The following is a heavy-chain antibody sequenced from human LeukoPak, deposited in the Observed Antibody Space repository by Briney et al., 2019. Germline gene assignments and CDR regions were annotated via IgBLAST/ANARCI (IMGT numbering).Heavy chain of an antibody. CDR3: ARGAPNYYDPMHAFDI. D-gene: IGHD3-22*01. Sequence: SETLSLTCTVSGGSISSSSYYWGWIRQPPGKGLEWIGSIYYSGSTYYNPSLKSRVTISVDTSKSQFSLKLSSVTAADTAVYYCARGAPNYYDPMHAFDIWGQGTMVTVSS. CDR1: GGSISSSSYY. V-gene: IGHV4-39*07. J-gene: IGHJ3*02. CDR2: IYYSGST.